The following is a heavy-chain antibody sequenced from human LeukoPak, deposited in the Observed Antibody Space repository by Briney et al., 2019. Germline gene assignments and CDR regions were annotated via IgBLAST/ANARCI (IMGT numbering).Heavy chain of an antibody. J-gene: IGHJ6*02. CDR1: GFTFSSYA. D-gene: IGHD3-3*01. CDR3: ARDLYTIFGVVNYGMDV. CDR2: IWYDGSKE. V-gene: IGHV3-33*01. Sequence: GGSLRLSCAASGFTFSSYAMHWVRQVPTKGLEWVTVIWYDGSKEYYADSVKGRFTISRDKSKNMLYLQMNSLRAEDTAVYYCARDLYTIFGVVNYGMDVWGQGTTVTVSS.